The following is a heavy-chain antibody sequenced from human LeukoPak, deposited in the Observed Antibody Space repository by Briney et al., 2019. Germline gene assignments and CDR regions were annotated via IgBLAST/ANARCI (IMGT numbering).Heavy chain of an antibody. D-gene: IGHD6-19*01. V-gene: IGHV3-23*01. CDR2: ISGSGGTT. J-gene: IGHJ6*02. CDR1: GFTFSNYA. Sequence: AGGSLRLSCAASGFTFSNYAMSWVRQAPGKGLEWVSGISGSGGTTNYADSAKGRFAISRDNFKNTLYLHMNSLSAEDTAVYYCAKAEDNSGWALYYYYYALDVWGQGTTVTVSS. CDR3: AKAEDNSGWALYYYYYALDV.